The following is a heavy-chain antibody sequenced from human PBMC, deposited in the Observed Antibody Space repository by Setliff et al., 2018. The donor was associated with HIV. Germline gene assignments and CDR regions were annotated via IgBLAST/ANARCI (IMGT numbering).Heavy chain of an antibody. Sequence: GESLKISCAASGFSFSTYAMGWVRQAPGKGLEWVSTVGAVGSPKFYAESVKGRFTISKDNSKNTLYLQMTSLRDEDTAVYYCAKVLLFGVDVFDIWGQGTMFTVSS. J-gene: IGHJ3*02. D-gene: IGHD3-10*02. V-gene: IGHV3-23*01. CDR2: VGAVGSPK. CDR1: GFSFSTYA. CDR3: AKVLLFGVDVFDI.